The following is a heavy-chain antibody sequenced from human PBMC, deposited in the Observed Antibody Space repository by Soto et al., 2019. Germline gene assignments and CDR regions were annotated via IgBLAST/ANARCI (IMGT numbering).Heavy chain of an antibody. D-gene: IGHD2-15*01. CDR2: IYHSGST. CDR3: ASGGARCSGGSCYSPFDY. Sequence: QVQLQESGPGLVKPSGTLSLTCAVSSGSISSSNWWSWVRQPPGKGLEWIGEIYHSGSTNYNPSLKSRVTIAVDKSKNQFSLKLSSVTAADTAVYYCASGGARCSGGSCYSPFDYWGQRTLVTVSS. V-gene: IGHV4-4*02. J-gene: IGHJ4*02. CDR1: SGSISSSNW.